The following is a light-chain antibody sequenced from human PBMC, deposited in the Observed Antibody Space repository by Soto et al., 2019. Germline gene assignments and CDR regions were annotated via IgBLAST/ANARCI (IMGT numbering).Light chain of an antibody. CDR2: SNN. V-gene: IGLV1-44*01. CDR3: AAWDDSLDGPV. CDR1: SSNIGSNT. J-gene: IGLJ3*02. Sequence: QSVLTQPPSESGAPGQRVTISCSGSSSNIGSNTVNWYQQFPGTAPRVLMYSNNQRPSGVPDRFSGSKSGTSVFLAISGLQSDDEADYYCAAWDDSLDGPVFGGGTKVTVL.